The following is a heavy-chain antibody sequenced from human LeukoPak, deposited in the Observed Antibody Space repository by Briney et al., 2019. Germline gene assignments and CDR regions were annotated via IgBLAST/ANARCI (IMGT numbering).Heavy chain of an antibody. CDR3: AKDERSGRPGIAVAGTDY. D-gene: IGHD6-19*01. J-gene: IGHJ4*02. Sequence: PRGSLRLSCAASGFTFSSYGMSWVRQAPGKRLEWVSAISGSGGSTYYADSVKGRFTISRDNSKTTLYLQMNSLSAEDTAVYYCAKDERSGRPGIAVAGTDYWGQGTLVTVSS. CDR1: GFTFSSYG. CDR2: ISGSGGST. V-gene: IGHV3-23*01.